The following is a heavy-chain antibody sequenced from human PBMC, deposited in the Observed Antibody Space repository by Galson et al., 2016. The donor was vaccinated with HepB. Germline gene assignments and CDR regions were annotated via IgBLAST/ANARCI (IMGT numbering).Heavy chain of an antibody. D-gene: IGHD1-1*01. Sequence: SETLSLTCTVSGAFISRTSYYWGWIRQPPGKGPEWIGSIYYSGSTYYNPSLKSRVTISVDTSKNQFSLKLSSVTAADTAVYYCTRHVENWNDDWFDPWGQGTLVTVSS. CDR3: TRHVENWNDDWFDP. CDR1: GAFISRTSYY. J-gene: IGHJ5*02. CDR2: IYYSGST. V-gene: IGHV4-39*01.